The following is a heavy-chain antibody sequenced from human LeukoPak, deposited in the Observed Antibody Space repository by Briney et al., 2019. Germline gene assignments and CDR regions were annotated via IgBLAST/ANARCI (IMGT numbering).Heavy chain of an antibody. CDR3: ARGPAYISGWYYFYY. J-gene: IGHJ4*02. V-gene: IGHV3-53*01. CDR1: GFTVSSNY. Sequence: GGSLRLSCAASGFTVSSNYMSWVRQAPGKGLEWVSVIYGGGTTYYADSVKGRFTISRDNFKHTLFLQMNSLRAEDTAVYYCARGPAYISGWYYFYYWGQGTLVTVSS. CDR2: IYGGGTT. D-gene: IGHD6-13*01.